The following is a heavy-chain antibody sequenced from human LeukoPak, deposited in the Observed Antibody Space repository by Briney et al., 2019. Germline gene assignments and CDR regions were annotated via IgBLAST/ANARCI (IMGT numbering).Heavy chain of an antibody. CDR1: GYTFTDYA. J-gene: IGHJ4*02. V-gene: IGHV1-3*04. CDR3: AREYYYDETPDF. D-gene: IGHD3-22*01. Sequence: ASVKVSCKASGYTFTDYAVHWVRQAPGQRLEWMGWINTGNGNTKYSQKFQDRVTLTRDASASTVYMELSSLRSEDTAVYYCAREYYYDETPDFWGQGTLVTVSS. CDR2: INTGNGNT.